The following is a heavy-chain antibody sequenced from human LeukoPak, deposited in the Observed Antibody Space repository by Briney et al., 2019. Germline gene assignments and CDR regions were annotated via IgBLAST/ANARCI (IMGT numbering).Heavy chain of an antibody. CDR1: GYTFTSYY. V-gene: IGHV1-46*01. CDR3: ARVHGYYTHSGYFDY. J-gene: IGHJ4*02. D-gene: IGHD3-3*01. Sequence: GASVKVSCKASGYTFTSYYMHWVRQAPGQGLEWMGIINPSGGSTSYAQKFQGRVTMTRDTSTSTVYMELSSLRSEDTAVYYCARVHGYYTHSGYFDYWGQGTLVTVSS. CDR2: INPSGGST.